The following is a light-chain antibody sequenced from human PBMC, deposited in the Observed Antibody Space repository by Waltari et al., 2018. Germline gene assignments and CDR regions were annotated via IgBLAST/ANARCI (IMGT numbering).Light chain of an antibody. V-gene: IGKV3-15*01. CDR3: QQYNNWSIT. CDR2: GAV. J-gene: IGKJ4*01. CDR1: ESVTNN. Sequence: EIVMTQSPATLSVSPGERATISCRASESVTNNLAWYQKRPGHPPRLLIHGAVTRATDIAARFTGSGSGTEFTLTISNLQSEDFAVYYCQQYNNWSITLGGETKVEIK.